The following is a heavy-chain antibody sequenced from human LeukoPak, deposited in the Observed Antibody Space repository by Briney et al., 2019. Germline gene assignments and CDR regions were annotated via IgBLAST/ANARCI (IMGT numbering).Heavy chain of an antibody. CDR3: VREGYYDSGGPFSGYFDY. CDR2: ISNDGITR. J-gene: IGHJ4*02. V-gene: IGHV3-30*19. Sequence: GGSLRLSCETAGFTFSSYVMHWARQAPGKGLEWVAVISNDGITRFYATSVKGRCTISRDDSKNTVYLQLSSLRVEDTAVYYCVREGYYDSGGPFSGYFDYWGRGDLVTVSS. CDR1: GFTFSSYV. D-gene: IGHD3-22*01.